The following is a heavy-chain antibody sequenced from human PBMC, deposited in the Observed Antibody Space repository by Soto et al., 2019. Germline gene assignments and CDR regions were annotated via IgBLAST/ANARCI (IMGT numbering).Heavy chain of an antibody. Sequence: GGSLRLSCATSGFDFSNTWIHWVRQVPGQGLVWVSRINSDGSSIIYADSVKGRFTLSRDNAKNTAHLQMSSLRVEDTAVYYCARDVYHTIESWGQGXPVTVNS. D-gene: IGHD3-16*02. CDR3: ARDVYHTIES. J-gene: IGHJ4*02. CDR2: INSDGSSI. CDR1: GFDFSNTW. V-gene: IGHV3-74*01.